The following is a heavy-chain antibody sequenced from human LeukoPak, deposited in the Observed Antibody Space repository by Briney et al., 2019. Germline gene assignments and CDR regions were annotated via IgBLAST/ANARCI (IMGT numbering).Heavy chain of an antibody. D-gene: IGHD2-21*01. Sequence: PGRSLRLSCAASGFTFRTYDMHCVRQAPGKWLEWVALISYAGNDKYYADSVKGRFTVSRDNSKNTLYLQMNSLRADDTAVYYCAKDTLGAIHYWGQGTLVTVSS. CDR3: AKDTLGAIHY. V-gene: IGHV3-30*18. J-gene: IGHJ4*02. CDR1: GFTFRTYD. CDR2: ISYAGNDK.